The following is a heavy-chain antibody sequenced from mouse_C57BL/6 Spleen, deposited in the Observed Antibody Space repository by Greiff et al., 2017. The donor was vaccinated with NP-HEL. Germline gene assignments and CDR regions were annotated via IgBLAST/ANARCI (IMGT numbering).Heavy chain of an antibody. CDR1: GYAFSSSW. CDR3: ASGQGYYGNYGWFAY. Sequence: QVQLKQSGPELVKPGASVKISCKASGYAFSSSWMNWVKQRPGKGLEWIGRIYPGDGDTNYNGKFKGKATLTSDKSSSTAYMQLSSLTSEDSAVYCCASGQGYYGNYGWFAYWGQGTLVTVSA. CDR2: IYPGDGDT. V-gene: IGHV1-82*01. D-gene: IGHD2-1*01. J-gene: IGHJ3*01.